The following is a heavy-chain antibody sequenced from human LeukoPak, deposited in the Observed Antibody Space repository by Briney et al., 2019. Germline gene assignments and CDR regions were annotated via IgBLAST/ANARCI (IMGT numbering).Heavy chain of an antibody. Sequence: SETLSLTCTVSGGSISSGSYYWSWIRQPAGKGLEWIGRIYTSGSTNYNPSLKSRVTMSVDTSKNQFSLKLSSVTAADTAVYYCAREYGSGTYYNFDSWGQGTLVTVSS. J-gene: IGHJ4*02. CDR2: IYTSGST. D-gene: IGHD3-10*01. CDR3: AREYGSGTYYNFDS. CDR1: GGSISSGSYY. V-gene: IGHV4-61*02.